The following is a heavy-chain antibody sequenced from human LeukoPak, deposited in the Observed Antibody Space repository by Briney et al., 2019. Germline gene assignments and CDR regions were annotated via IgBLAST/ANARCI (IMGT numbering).Heavy chain of an antibody. J-gene: IGHJ4*02. D-gene: IGHD3-10*01. Sequence: GGSLRLSCAVSGFTFRNYAMTWVRQAPGKGLEWVSTISATGGSTYHADSVEGRFTISRDNSKNTLYLQMNSLRAEDTAVYYCASDFRGVITLFDYWGQGALVTVSS. CDR3: ASDFRGVITLFDY. CDR1: GFTFRNYA. CDR2: ISATGGST. V-gene: IGHV3-23*01.